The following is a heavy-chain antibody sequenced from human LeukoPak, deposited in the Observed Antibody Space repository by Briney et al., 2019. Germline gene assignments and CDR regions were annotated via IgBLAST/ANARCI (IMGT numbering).Heavy chain of an antibody. CDR2: ISYDGSNK. CDR1: GFTFSSYA. J-gene: IGHJ4*02. D-gene: IGHD1-26*01. V-gene: IGHV3-30-3*01. CDR3: ARGGVGATLDY. Sequence: GGSLRLSCAASGFTFSSYAMHWVRQAPGKGLEWVAVISYDGSNKYYADSVKGRFTISRDNAKNSLYLQMNSLRAEDTAVYYCARGGVGATLDYWGQGTLVTVSS.